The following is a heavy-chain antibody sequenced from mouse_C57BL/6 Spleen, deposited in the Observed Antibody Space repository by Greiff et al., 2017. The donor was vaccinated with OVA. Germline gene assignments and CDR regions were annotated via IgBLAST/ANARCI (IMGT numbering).Heavy chain of an antibody. CDR3: ARGGVNGNYVGYFDV. D-gene: IGHD2-1*01. Sequence: QVQLQQPGAELVKPGASVKLSCKASGYTFTSYWMQWVKQRPGQGLEWIGEIDPSDSYTNYNQKFKGKATLTVDTSSSTAYMQLSSLTSEDSAVYYCARGGVNGNYVGYFDVWGTGTTVTVSS. CDR1: GYTFTSYW. CDR2: IDPSDSYT. J-gene: IGHJ1*03. V-gene: IGHV1-50*01.